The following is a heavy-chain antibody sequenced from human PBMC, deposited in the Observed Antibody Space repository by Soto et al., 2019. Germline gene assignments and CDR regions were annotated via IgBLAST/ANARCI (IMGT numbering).Heavy chain of an antibody. D-gene: IGHD3-9*01. CDR1: GGSISSGGYY. Sequence: SETLSLTCTVSGGSISSGGYYWSWIRQRPGKGLEWIGYIYYSGSTNYNPSLKSRVTISVDTSKNQFSLKLSSVTAADTAVYYCARVGHYDILTGYYNVFWFDPWGQGTLVTVSS. V-gene: IGHV4-61*08. CDR3: ARVGHYDILTGYYNVFWFDP. CDR2: IYYSGST. J-gene: IGHJ5*02.